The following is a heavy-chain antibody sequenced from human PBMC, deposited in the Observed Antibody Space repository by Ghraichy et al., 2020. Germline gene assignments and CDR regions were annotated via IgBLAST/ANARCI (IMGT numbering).Heavy chain of an antibody. Sequence: SETLYLTCAVYGGSFTGYYWTWIRQPPGKGLEWIGEVHPSGSPTYNPSLQSRVILSVDTSKNHFSLELTSVTAADTAVYYCGRGEDRAKLGINPYWGQGTLVTVSS. CDR1: GGSFTGYY. CDR2: VHPSGSP. D-gene: IGHD7-27*01. J-gene: IGHJ4*02. CDR3: GRGEDRAKLGINPY. V-gene: IGHV4-34*01.